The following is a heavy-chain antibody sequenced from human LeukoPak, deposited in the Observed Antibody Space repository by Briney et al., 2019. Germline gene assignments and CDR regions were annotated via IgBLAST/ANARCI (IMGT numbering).Heavy chain of an antibody. Sequence: GGSLRLSCAASGFTFDDYAMHWVRQAPGKGLEWGSGISWNSGFIGYADSVKGRFTISRDNAKNSLYLQMNSLRAEDMALYYCAKGLYGSGSYPDYWGQGTLVTVSS. V-gene: IGHV3-9*03. CDR3: AKGLYGSGSYPDY. CDR1: GFTFDDYA. CDR2: ISWNSGFI. J-gene: IGHJ4*02. D-gene: IGHD3-10*01.